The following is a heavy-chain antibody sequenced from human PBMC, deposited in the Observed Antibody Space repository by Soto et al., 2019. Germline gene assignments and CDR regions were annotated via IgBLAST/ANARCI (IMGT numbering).Heavy chain of an antibody. CDR2: IYYSGST. CDR1: GGSISSSSYY. Sequence: PSETLSLTCTVSGGSISSSSYYWGWIRQPPGKGLEWIGSIYYSGSTYYNPSLKSRVTISVDTSKNQFSLKLSSVTAADTAVYYCARHRGYSSSFRYYYYGMDVWGQGTTVTVSS. CDR3: ARHRGYSSSFRYYYYGMDV. J-gene: IGHJ6*02. D-gene: IGHD6-6*01. V-gene: IGHV4-39*01.